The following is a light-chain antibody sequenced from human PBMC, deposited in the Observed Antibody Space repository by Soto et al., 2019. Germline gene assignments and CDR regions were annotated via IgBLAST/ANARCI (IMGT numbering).Light chain of an antibody. Sequence: IVLTQSPATLSLSPGERATLSCRASQSISSYLAWYQHKPGQAPRLLICGASNRASVIPARFSGSGSGTDFTSTISSLVPDDFAVYYCQDRSNWPVTFGGGTKVEIK. CDR3: QDRSNWPVT. V-gene: IGKV3-11*01. J-gene: IGKJ4*01. CDR1: QSISSY. CDR2: GAS.